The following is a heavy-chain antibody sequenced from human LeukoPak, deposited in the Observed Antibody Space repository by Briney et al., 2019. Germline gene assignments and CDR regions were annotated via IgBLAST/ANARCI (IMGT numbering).Heavy chain of an antibody. Sequence: GGSLRLSCAASGLTLSSYSMNWVRQAPGKGLEWVSYISSSSTIYYADSVKGRFTISRDNAKNSLYLQMNSLRDEDTAVYYCARVTVTTNDYWGQGTLVTVSS. J-gene: IGHJ4*02. V-gene: IGHV3-48*02. D-gene: IGHD4-17*01. CDR2: ISSSSTI. CDR1: GLTLSSYS. CDR3: ARVTVTTNDY.